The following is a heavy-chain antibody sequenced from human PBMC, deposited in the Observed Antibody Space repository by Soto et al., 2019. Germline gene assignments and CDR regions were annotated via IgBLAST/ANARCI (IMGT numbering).Heavy chain of an antibody. D-gene: IGHD1-26*01. V-gene: IGHV3-30-3*01. J-gene: IGHJ5*02. CDR1: GFTFSSYA. CDR3: AREEGGFDP. Sequence: QVQLVESGGGVVQPGRSLRLSCAASGFTFSSYAMHWVRQAPGKGLEWVAVISYDGSNKYYADSVKGRFTISRDNSKNTLYLQMHSLRAEDTAVYYCAREEGGFDPWGQGTLVTVSS. CDR2: ISYDGSNK.